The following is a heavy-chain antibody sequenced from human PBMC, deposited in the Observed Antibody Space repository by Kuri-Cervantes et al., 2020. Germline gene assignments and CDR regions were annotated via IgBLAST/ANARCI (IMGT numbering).Heavy chain of an antibody. D-gene: IGHD3-22*01. CDR2: ITASGRGV. J-gene: IGHJ4*02. CDR1: GLPFRDYY. CDR3: GSLNTYYHESSANYVDY. V-gene: IGHV3-11*04. Sequence: GESLKISCAASGLPFRDYYMTWIRQAPGKGLEWISHITASGRGVYYADSVKGRFTISRDNAKNSLSLQMNSLRAEDTAVYYCGSLNTYYHESSANYVDYWGQGTLVTVSS.